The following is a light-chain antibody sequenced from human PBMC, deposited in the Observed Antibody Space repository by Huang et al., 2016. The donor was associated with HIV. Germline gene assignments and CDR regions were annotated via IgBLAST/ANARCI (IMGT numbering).Light chain of an antibody. Sequence: IVLTQSPATLSLSPGERATLPSGASQSVRNNYLAWYQQKPGLAPRLLIYDAHVRATGIPDRFSGSGSGTDFTLTISRLEPEDFAMYYCQQYSTSSYTFGQGTKVDI. J-gene: IGKJ2*01. CDR3: QQYSTSSYT. CDR2: DAH. V-gene: IGKV3D-20*01. CDR1: QSVRNNY.